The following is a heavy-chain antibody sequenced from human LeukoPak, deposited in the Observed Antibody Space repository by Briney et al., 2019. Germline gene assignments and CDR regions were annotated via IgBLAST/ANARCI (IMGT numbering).Heavy chain of an antibody. V-gene: IGHV1-69*01. D-gene: IGHD6-13*01. CDR1: GGTFSSYA. J-gene: IGHJ4*02. CDR3: AYKTGIAAAGVVDY. Sequence: ASVKVSCKASGGTFSSYAISWVRQAPGQGLEWMGGIIPIFGTASYAQKFQGRVTITADESTSTAYMELSSLRSEDTAVYYCAYKTGIAAAGVVDYWGQGTLVTVSS. CDR2: IIPIFGTA.